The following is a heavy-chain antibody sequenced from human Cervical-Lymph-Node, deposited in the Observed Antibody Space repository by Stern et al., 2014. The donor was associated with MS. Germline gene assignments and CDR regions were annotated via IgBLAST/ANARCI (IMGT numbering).Heavy chain of an antibody. CDR1: GFTVSRDY. V-gene: IGHV3-53*01. CDR3: ARDTSSPERSDW. D-gene: IGHD1-1*01. J-gene: IGHJ4*02. Sequence: VQLVESGGGVIQPGGSLRLSCTASGFTVSRDYMNWVRQAPGKGLECVSLITNVGSSFYTDAVKGRFTFSRDDSKNTVYLHMTSLRAEDTAMYYCARDTSSPERSDWWGQGTLVTVSS. CDR2: ITNVGSS.